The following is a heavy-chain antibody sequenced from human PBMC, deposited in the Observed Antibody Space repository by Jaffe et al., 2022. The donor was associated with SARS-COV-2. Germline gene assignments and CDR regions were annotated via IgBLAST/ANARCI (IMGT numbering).Heavy chain of an antibody. D-gene: IGHD5-12*01. CDR2: ISHNSRAI. V-gene: IGHV3-48*02. CDR1: GFTFSSYP. J-gene: IGHJ6*02. CDR3: VRDGRSGYNMDV. Sequence: EVQLVESGGGLVQPGGSLRLSCAASGFTFSSYPMNWVRQAPGKGLEWVSYISHNSRAIYQADSVKGRFSISRDNAKNSLYLQMNSLRDEDTAVYYCVRDGRSGYNMDVWGQGTAVTVSS.